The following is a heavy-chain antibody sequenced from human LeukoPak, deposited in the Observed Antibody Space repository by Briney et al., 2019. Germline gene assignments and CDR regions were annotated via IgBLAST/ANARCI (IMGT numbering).Heavy chain of an antibody. Sequence: SETLSLTCAVYGGSFSGYYWRWIRQPAGKGLEWIGRIYTSGSTNDNPSLKSRITMSVDTSKNQFSLKLSSVTAADTAVYYCARDRDFLDYWGQGTLVTVSS. J-gene: IGHJ4*02. CDR2: IYTSGST. CDR3: ARDRDFLDY. V-gene: IGHV4-4*07. CDR1: GGSFSGYY. D-gene: IGHD3-3*01.